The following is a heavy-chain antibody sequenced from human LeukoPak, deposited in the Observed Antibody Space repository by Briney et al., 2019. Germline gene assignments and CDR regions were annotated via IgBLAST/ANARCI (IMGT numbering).Heavy chain of an antibody. J-gene: IGHJ5*02. D-gene: IGHD6-13*01. CDR2: IYYSGST. Sequence: PSETLSLTCTVSGGSISSSSYYWGWIRQPPGKGLEWIGSIYYSGSTNYNPSLKSRVTISEDTSKNQFSLKLTSVTAADTAVYYCARDLFTSSWYRWFDPWGQGTLVTVSS. V-gene: IGHV4-39*07. CDR3: ARDLFTSSWYRWFDP. CDR1: GGSISSSSYY.